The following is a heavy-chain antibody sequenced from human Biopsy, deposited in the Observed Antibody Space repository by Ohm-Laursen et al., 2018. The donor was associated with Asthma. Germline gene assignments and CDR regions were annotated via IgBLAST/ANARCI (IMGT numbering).Heavy chain of an antibody. CDR3: ASDFPKDYVRYNFQF. V-gene: IGHV1-24*01. J-gene: IGHJ4*02. CDR2: HDHEEGGT. D-gene: IGHD4-17*01. Sequence: ASVKVSCKISGYSLTDLSMHWVRQAPGQGLEWMGGHDHEEGGTVNARRFQGRVTMTEDTSTDTAYMELSSLSSDDTAVYYCASDFPKDYVRYNFQFWGQGTLVNVSS. CDR1: GYSLTDLS.